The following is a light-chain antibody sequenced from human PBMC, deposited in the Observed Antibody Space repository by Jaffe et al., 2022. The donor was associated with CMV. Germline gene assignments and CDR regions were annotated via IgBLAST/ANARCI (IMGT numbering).Light chain of an antibody. Sequence: SSELTQDPAVSVALGQTVRITCQGDSLRSYSASWYQRKPGQAPVLVIFAQNIRPSGISDRFSGSSSGNTASLTISGAQAEDEADYFCSSRDTSANHLTVVFGGGTKLTVL. CDR1: SLRSYS. J-gene: IGLJ2*01. V-gene: IGLV3-19*01. CDR3: SSRDTSANHLTVV. CDR2: AQN.